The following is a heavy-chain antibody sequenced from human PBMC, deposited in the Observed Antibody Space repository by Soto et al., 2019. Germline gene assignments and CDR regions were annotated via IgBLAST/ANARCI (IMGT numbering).Heavy chain of an antibody. CDR1: GFTFSSYV. J-gene: IGHJ4*02. Sequence: QVQLVESGGGVVHPETSLRLSCAASGFTFSSYVMHWVRQAPGKGLEWVAVISYDGNDKLYADSVKGRVTVSRDNSKNTLFLQMNSLRSEDTAVYFCGKDLRRWERAAGDSWGQGTQVTVSS. V-gene: IGHV3-30*18. CDR3: GKDLRRWERAAGDS. CDR2: ISYDGNDK. D-gene: IGHD1-26*01.